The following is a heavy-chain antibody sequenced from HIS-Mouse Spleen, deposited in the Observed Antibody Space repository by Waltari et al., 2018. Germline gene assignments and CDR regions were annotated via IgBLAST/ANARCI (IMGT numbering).Heavy chain of an antibody. CDR1: GCSISSSMYY. V-gene: IGHV4-39*07. D-gene: IGHD6-13*01. J-gene: IGHJ2*01. Sequence: QLQLQESGPGLVKPSETLSLTCTVSGCSISSSMYYWGWIRQPPGKGLEWIGSIYYSGSTYYNPSLKSRVTISVDTSKNQFSLKLSSVTAADTAVYYCAREIPYSSSWYDWYFDLWGRGTLVTVSS. CDR2: IYYSGST. CDR3: AREIPYSSSWYDWYFDL.